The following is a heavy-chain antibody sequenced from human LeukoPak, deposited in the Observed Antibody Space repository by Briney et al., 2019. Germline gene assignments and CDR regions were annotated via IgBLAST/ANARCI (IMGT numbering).Heavy chain of an antibody. V-gene: IGHV3-23*01. J-gene: IGHJ5*02. CDR2: IRGSDDST. CDR1: GFTFSSYV. CDR3: AKGSGINHYHWIDP. D-gene: IGHD1-14*01. Sequence: GGSLRLSCATSGFTFSSYVMSWVRQAPGRGLEWVSLIRGSDDSTYYADSVKGRFTISRDDSRNTLNLQMNSLRADDTAVYYCAKGSGINHYHWIDPWGQGTLVTVSS.